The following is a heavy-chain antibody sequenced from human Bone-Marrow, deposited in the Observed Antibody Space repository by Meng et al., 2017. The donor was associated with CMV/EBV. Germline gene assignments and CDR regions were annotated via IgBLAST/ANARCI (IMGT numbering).Heavy chain of an antibody. Sequence: SETLSLTCTVSGGSISSSCYYWGWIRQPPGKGLEWIGTIYYSGSTYYNPSLKSRVTISVDTSENQLSLKLSSVTAADTAVYYCARGSTGWGVWGQGTTVTVSS. D-gene: IGHD1-1*01. CDR3: ARGSTGWGV. V-gene: IGHV4-39*07. CDR2: IYYSGST. CDR1: GGSISSSCYY. J-gene: IGHJ6*02.